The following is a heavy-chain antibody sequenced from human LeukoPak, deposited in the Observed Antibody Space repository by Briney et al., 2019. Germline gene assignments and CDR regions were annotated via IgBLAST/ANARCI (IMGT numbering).Heavy chain of an antibody. Sequence: GASVKVSCKASGYTFTGYYMHWVRQAPGQGLEWMGWINPNSGGTNYAQKFQGWVTMTRDTSISTAYMELSRLRSDDTAVYYWARDSGGWYVRHFDYWGQGTLVTVSP. J-gene: IGHJ4*02. CDR3: ARDSGGWYVRHFDY. D-gene: IGHD6-19*01. CDR2: INPNSGGT. CDR1: GYTFTGYY. V-gene: IGHV1-2*04.